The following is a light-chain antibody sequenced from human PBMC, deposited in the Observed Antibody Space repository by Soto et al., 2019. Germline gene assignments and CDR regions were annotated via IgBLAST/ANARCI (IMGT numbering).Light chain of an antibody. Sequence: DIVMTQSPDSLAVSLGERATINCKSSQSVLYSSNNKNHLAWYQQKPGQPPKLVIDWSSTREPGVPDRFSGSGSGTDFNLTINSLQAEDVAVYYCQKFYSLPLTFGGGTKVEIK. J-gene: IGKJ4*01. V-gene: IGKV4-1*01. CDR2: WSS. CDR1: QSVLYSSNNKNH. CDR3: QKFYSLPLT.